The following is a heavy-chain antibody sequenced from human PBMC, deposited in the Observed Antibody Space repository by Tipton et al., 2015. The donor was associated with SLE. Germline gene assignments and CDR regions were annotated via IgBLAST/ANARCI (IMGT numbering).Heavy chain of an antibody. D-gene: IGHD2-2*01. V-gene: IGHV3-11*06. Sequence: LSLTCAVYGGSFSGYYWSWIRQPPGKGLEWVSSISSSSSYIYYADSVKGRFTISRDNAKNSLYLQMNSLRAEDTAVYYCARGREYCSSTSCGPGAFDIWGQGTMVTVSS. CDR1: GGSFSGYY. CDR2: ISSSSSYI. J-gene: IGHJ3*02. CDR3: ARGREYCSSTSCGPGAFDI.